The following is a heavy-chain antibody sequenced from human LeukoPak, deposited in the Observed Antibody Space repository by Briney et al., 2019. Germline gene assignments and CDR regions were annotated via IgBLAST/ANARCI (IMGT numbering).Heavy chain of an antibody. Sequence: PGGSLRLSCAASGFTFSSYAMHWVRQAPGKGLEWVAVISYDGSNKYYADSVKGRFTISRDNSKNTLYLQMNSLRAEDTAVYYCASLPFYDYVWGSYLLWGQGTLVTVSS. CDR3: ASLPFYDYVWGSYLL. V-gene: IGHV3-30*14. CDR1: GFTFSSYA. CDR2: ISYDGSNK. D-gene: IGHD3-16*02. J-gene: IGHJ4*02.